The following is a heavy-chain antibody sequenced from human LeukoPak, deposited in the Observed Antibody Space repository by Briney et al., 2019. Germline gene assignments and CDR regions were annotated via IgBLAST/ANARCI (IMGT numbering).Heavy chain of an antibody. Sequence: SETLSLTCTVSGSSISSYYWSWIRQPPGKGLEWIGYIYYSGNTNYNPSLKSRVTISVDTSKNQFSLKLSSVTAADTAVYYCAREDSSGYFPDYWGQGTLVTVSS. CDR1: GSSISSYY. J-gene: IGHJ4*02. CDR3: AREDSSGYFPDY. CDR2: IYYSGNT. D-gene: IGHD3-22*01. V-gene: IGHV4-59*01.